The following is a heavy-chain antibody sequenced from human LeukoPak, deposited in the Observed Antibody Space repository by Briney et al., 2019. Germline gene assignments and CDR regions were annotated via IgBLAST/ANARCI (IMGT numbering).Heavy chain of an antibody. CDR2: FDPADEKT. CDR1: GYKLTELS. V-gene: IGHV1-24*01. CDR3: ATYDSSGLLDF. D-gene: IGHD3-22*01. Sequence: ASVKVSCKVSGYKLTELSIHWVREAPGKGLEWVGGFDPADEKTIYAQKFQGRVTMTEDTSTDTAYMKLSSLRSEDTALYYCATYDSSGLLDFWGQGTLVTVSS. J-gene: IGHJ4*02.